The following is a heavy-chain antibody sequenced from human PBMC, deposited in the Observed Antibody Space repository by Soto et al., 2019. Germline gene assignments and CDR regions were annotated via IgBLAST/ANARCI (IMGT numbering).Heavy chain of an antibody. Sequence: ASVKVSCKASGYTFTSYGISWVRQAPGQGLEWMGWISAYNGNTNYAQKLQGRVTMTTDTSTSTANMELRSLRSDDTAVYYCARENGVLRFLEWSPWGQGTMVTVSS. V-gene: IGHV1-18*01. CDR2: ISAYNGNT. J-gene: IGHJ3*01. D-gene: IGHD3-3*01. CDR1: GYTFTSYG. CDR3: ARENGVLRFLEWSP.